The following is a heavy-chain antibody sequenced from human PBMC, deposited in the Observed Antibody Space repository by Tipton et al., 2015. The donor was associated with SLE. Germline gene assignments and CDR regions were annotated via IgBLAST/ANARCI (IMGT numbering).Heavy chain of an antibody. V-gene: IGHV4-59*01. J-gene: IGHJ6*02. Sequence: TLSLTCTVSGGSISSYYWSWIRQPPGKGLEWIGYIYYSGSTNYNPSLKSRVTISVDTSKNQFSLNLSSVTAADTAVYYCARETTGHPFYYCGMDVWGQGPTVAVSS. CDR3: ARETTGHPFYYCGMDV. D-gene: IGHD1-1*01. CDR2: IYYSGST. CDR1: GGSISSYY.